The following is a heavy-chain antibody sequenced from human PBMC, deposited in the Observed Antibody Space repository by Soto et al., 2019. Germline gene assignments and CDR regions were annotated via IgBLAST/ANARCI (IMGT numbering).Heavy chain of an antibody. CDR3: ARGGTIFGVVTRY. D-gene: IGHD3-3*01. CDR2: ISSSSSYI. J-gene: IGHJ4*02. V-gene: IGHV3-21*01. CDR1: GFTFTNYA. Sequence: GGSLRLSCAASGFTFTNYAMTWVRQAPGKGLEWVSSISSSSSYIYYADSVKGRFTISRDNAKNSLYLQMNSLRAEDTAVYYCARGGTIFGVVTRYWGQGTLVTVSS.